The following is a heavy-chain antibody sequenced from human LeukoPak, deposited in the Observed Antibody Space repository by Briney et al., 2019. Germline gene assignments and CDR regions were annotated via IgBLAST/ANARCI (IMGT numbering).Heavy chain of an antibody. J-gene: IGHJ5*02. CDR2: IIPIFGTA. CDR3: VRERYDILTGYYDWFDP. Sequence: ASVKVSCKAPGGTFSSYAISWVRQAPGQGLEWMGGIIPIFGTANYAQKFQGRVTITADESTSTAYMELSSLRSEDTAVYYCVRERYDILTGYYDWFDPWGQGTLVTVSS. CDR1: GGTFSSYA. D-gene: IGHD3-9*01. V-gene: IGHV1-69*13.